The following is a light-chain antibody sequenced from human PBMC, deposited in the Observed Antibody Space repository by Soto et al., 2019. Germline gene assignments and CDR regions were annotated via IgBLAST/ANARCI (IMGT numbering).Light chain of an antibody. J-gene: IGKJ1*01. CDR3: QQSYITPPGT. CDR2: AAS. CDR1: QRSVRC. Sequence: VQMTQSGSSLSASLGDIVTIXGRASQRSVRCLYWDRQNAVKAPKPLLXAASGLQTGVTSRLSGSGSGKDSTLSISSMQREEFATYYCQQSYITPPGTFGQGTKVDIK. V-gene: IGKV1-39*01.